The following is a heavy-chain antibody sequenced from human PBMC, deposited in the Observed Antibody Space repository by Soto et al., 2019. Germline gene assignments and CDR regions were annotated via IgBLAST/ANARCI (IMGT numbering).Heavy chain of an antibody. Sequence: EVQLVESGGGLVQPGGSLRLSCAASGFTFSSYDMHWVRQATGKGLEWVSAIGTAGDTYYPGSVKGRFTISRENAKNSLYLQMNSLRAGDTAVYYCARGPYGSGSPIAPSYFAYWGQGTLVTVSS. V-gene: IGHV3-13*01. J-gene: IGHJ4*02. CDR2: IGTAGDT. CDR1: GFTFSSYD. CDR3: ARGPYGSGSPIAPSYFAY. D-gene: IGHD3-10*01.